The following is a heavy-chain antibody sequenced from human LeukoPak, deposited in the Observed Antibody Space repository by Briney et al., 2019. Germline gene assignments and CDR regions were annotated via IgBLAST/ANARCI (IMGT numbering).Heavy chain of an antibody. V-gene: IGHV3-21*01. CDR2: ITSSSNYI. CDR3: ARDRGYFDN. Sequence: PGGSLRLSCAASGFTFSSYAMSWVRQAPGKGLERLSSITSSSNYIYYADSVKGRFTISRDNVQNSLYLQMNSLRAEDTAMYYCARDRGYFDNWGQGTLVTVSS. CDR1: GFTFSSYA. J-gene: IGHJ4*02.